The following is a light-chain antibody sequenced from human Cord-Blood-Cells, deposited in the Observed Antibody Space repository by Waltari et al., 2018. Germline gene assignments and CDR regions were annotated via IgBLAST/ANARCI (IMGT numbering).Light chain of an antibody. J-gene: IGLJ3*02. CDR1: SSDVGGYNY. CDR3: CPYAGSYTRV. V-gene: IGLV2-11*01. CDR2: DVS. Sequence: QSALTQPRSVSGSPGQSVTISCTGTSSDVGGYNYVSWYQQHPGKAPKLMIYDVSKRPSGVPDRFSGSKSGNTASLTISGLQTEDEADYYCCPYAGSYTRVFGGGTKLTVL.